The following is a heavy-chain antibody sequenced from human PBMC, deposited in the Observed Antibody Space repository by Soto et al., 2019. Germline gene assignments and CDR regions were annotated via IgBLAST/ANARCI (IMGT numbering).Heavy chain of an antibody. V-gene: IGHV1-69*02. CDR1: GGTFSSYT. J-gene: IGHJ4*02. CDR2: IIPMLGVT. D-gene: IGHD3-3*01. CDR3: ARGQVTIFGVVTPPDY. Sequence: QVQLVQSGAEVQKPGSSVKVSCKASGGTFSSYTFDWVRQAPGQGLEWMGRIIPMLGVTHYAQKFQGRVTITAEKSASTAYMELSSLTSEDTAVYYCARGQVTIFGVVTPPDYWGQGTLVTVSS.